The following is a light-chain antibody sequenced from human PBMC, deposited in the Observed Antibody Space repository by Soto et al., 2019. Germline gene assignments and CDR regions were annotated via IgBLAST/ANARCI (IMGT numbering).Light chain of an antibody. CDR1: SSNIGAGYG. V-gene: IGLV1-40*01. CDR3: QSYDSSLRGAV. J-gene: IGLJ1*01. CDR2: GSG. Sequence: QSVLTQPPSVSGAPGQGVTIFCTGSSSNIGAGYGVNWYQQLPGSAPKLLIYGSGNRPSGVPDRFSGSKSGTSASLAITGLQAEDEDDYYCQSYDSSLRGAVFGAGTKLTVL.